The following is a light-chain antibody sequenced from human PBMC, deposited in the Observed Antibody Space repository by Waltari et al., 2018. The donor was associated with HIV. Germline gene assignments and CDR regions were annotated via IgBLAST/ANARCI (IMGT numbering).Light chain of an antibody. J-gene: IGLJ2*01. Sequence: QSVLTQPPSASGTPGQRVTISCSGSSSNIGSNYVYWYQQLPGTAPKLLIYRNNQPPSGVPDRFSGSKSGTSASLAISGLRYEDEADYYCAAWDDSLSGPEVVFGGGTKLTVL. CDR3: AAWDDSLSGPEVV. CDR2: RNN. CDR1: SSNIGSNY. V-gene: IGLV1-47*01.